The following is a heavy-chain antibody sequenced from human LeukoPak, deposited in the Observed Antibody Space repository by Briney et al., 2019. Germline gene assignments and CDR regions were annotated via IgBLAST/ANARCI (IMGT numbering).Heavy chain of an antibody. D-gene: IGHD3/OR15-3a*01. J-gene: IGHJ4*02. CDR2: IYYSGST. V-gene: IGHV4-59*01. Sequence: SEALSLTGTVSGGSISSYYWSWIRQPPGKGLEWIGYIYYSGSTNYNPSLKSRVTISVDTSKNQFSLKLSSVTAADTAVYYCARERREAAMISFDYWGQGTLVTVSS. CDR3: ARERREAAMISFDY. CDR1: GGSISSYY.